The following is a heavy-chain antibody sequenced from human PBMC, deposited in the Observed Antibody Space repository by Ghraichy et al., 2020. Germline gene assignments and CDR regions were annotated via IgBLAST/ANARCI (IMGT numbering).Heavy chain of an antibody. V-gene: IGHV3-30-3*01. J-gene: IGHJ4*02. CDR2: ISSDGGNK. CDR1: EFTFSNFA. D-gene: IGHD1-20*01. Sequence: GGSLRLSCAASEFTFSNFAIHWVRQAPGKGLEWVAVISSDGGNKYYADSVKGRFTISRDTSRSTLYLQMDSLRPEDTGGYFCARDNWNDETLFDYWGQGTLVTVSS. CDR3: ARDNWNDETLFDY.